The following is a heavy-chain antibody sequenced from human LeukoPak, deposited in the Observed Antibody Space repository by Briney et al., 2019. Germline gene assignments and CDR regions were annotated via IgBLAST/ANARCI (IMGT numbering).Heavy chain of an antibody. CDR3: ARDSFRGVIRELDY. D-gene: IGHD3-10*01. J-gene: IGHJ4*02. CDR2: IYYSGST. V-gene: IGHV4-31*03. CDR1: GGSISSGGYY. Sequence: SQTLSLTCTVSGGSISSGGYYWSWIRQHPGKGLEWIGYIYYSGSTYYNPSLKSRVTISVDTSKNQFSLKLSSVTAADTAVYYCARDSFRGVIRELDYWGQGTLVTVSS.